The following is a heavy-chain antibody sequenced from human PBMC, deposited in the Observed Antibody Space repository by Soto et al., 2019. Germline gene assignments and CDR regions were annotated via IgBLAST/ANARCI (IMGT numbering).Heavy chain of an antibody. Sequence: GGSVKGCCKASWGTLSSYDISWGRQAPGQRPEWMGRIIPILGIANYAQKFQGRVTITADKSTSTAYMELSSLRSEDTAVYYCARDYYDSSGYLSYYGMDVWGQGTTVTVSS. CDR2: IIPILGIA. J-gene: IGHJ6*02. CDR3: ARDYYDSSGYLSYYGMDV. D-gene: IGHD3-22*01. CDR1: WGTLSSYD. V-gene: IGHV1-69*04.